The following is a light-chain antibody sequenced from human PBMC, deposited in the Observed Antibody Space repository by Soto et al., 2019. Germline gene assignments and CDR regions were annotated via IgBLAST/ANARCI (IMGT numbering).Light chain of an antibody. Sequence: DIQMTQSPSSLSASVGYRFTITCRASRDVGHYLGWYQQKPGKAPKRLIYAVSNLQSGVPSRFSGSGSGTEFTLTINSLQPEDFAAYFCLQHYDYSWTFGQGTTGDIK. CDR3: LQHYDYSWT. CDR1: RDVGHY. J-gene: IGKJ1*01. V-gene: IGKV1-17*01. CDR2: AVS.